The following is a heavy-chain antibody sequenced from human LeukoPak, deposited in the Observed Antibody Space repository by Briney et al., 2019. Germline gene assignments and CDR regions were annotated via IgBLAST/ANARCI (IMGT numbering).Heavy chain of an antibody. CDR2: ISYDGSNK. Sequence: TGGSLRLSCAASGFTFGSYAMHWVRQAPGKGLEWVAVISYDGSNKYYADSVKGRFTISRDNSKNTLYLQMNSLRAEDTAVYYCAKAAPEYYYYGSGSYYSHFDYWGQGTLVTVSS. J-gene: IGHJ4*02. V-gene: IGHV3-30-3*01. D-gene: IGHD3-10*01. CDR1: GFTFGSYA. CDR3: AKAAPEYYYYGSGSYYSHFDY.